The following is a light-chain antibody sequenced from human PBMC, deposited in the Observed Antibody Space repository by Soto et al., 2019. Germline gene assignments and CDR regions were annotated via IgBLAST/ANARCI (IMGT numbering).Light chain of an antibody. V-gene: IGKV3-15*01. CDR3: QQYNNWPPWT. Sequence: EIVMTQSPATLSVSPGERATLSCRASQSVSSNLAWYQQKPGQAPRLLIYGASTRATGIPARFSGSGSGTDFTLTSSSLQPEDFAVYYFQQYNNWPPWTFGQGTKVEIK. J-gene: IGKJ1*01. CDR2: GAS. CDR1: QSVSSN.